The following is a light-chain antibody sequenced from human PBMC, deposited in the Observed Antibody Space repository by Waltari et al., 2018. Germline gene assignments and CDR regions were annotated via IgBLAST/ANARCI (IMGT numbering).Light chain of an antibody. CDR2: RDI. CDR1: ELPKQD. V-gene: IGLV3-25*03. CDR3: QSADMSATYWV. Sequence: SYELTQPPSVSVSPGQSANITCSGDELPKQDTSWYQQKPGQAPVLIIYRDIKRASGIPERISGSSSGTTATLTIGGVQAEDEADYFCQSADMSATYWVFGGGTKMTVL. J-gene: IGLJ3*02.